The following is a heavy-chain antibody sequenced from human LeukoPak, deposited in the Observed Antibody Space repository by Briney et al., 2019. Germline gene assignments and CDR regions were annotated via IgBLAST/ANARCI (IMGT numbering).Heavy chain of an antibody. CDR3: ARVLDSHGYYAFDI. D-gene: IGHD5-18*01. V-gene: IGHV1-69*05. CDR1: GGTFSSYA. Sequence: SVKVSCKASGGTFSSYAISWVRQAPGQGLEWMGRIIPIFGTANYAQKFQGRVTITTDESTSTAYMELSSLRSEDTAVYYCARVLDSHGYYAFDIWSQGTMVTVSS. CDR2: IIPIFGTA. J-gene: IGHJ3*02.